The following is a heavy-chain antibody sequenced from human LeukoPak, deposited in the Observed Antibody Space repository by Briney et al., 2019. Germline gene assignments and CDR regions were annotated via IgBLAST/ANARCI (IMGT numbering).Heavy chain of an antibody. CDR2: IYPGDSDT. Sequence: KSGESLKISCKISGYRLTNNWIGWVRPVPGKGLEWMGLIYPGDSDTRYSPSFQGQVTFSVDASISTAYLQLSGLRASDTAIYYCARPMGEWELLGAFDYWGQGTLVTVSS. J-gene: IGHJ4*02. V-gene: IGHV5-51*01. CDR3: ARPMGEWELLGAFDY. CDR1: GYRLTNNW. D-gene: IGHD1-26*01.